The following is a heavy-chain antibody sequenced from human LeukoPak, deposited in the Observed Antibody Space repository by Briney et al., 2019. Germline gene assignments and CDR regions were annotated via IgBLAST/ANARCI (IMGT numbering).Heavy chain of an antibody. V-gene: IGHV4-30-2*01. D-gene: IGHD1-26*01. CDR1: GGSISSSGYY. J-gene: IGHJ4*02. CDR3: ARDDGSTGVDY. Sequence: SETQSLTCSVSGGSISSSGYYWSWIRQPPGKGLEWIGYIYHSGDTYYNPSLKSRVTISIDRSKNQFSLKVRSVTAADTAVYYCARDDGSTGVDYWGQGALVTVSS. CDR2: IYHSGDT.